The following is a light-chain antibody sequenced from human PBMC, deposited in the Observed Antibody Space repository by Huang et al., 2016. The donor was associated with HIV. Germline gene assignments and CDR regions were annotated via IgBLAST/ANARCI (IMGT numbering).Light chain of an antibody. CDR2: AAS. Sequence: DIQMTQSPSSLSASVGDRVTITCRASQSISSYLNWYQQIPGKAPKVLIYAASNLQSGVPARFSGSGSGTDFTRTISSLQPEDFSTYYCQQTYSTPWTFGQGTKVEIK. V-gene: IGKV1-39*01. CDR3: QQTYSTPWT. CDR1: QSISSY. J-gene: IGKJ1*01.